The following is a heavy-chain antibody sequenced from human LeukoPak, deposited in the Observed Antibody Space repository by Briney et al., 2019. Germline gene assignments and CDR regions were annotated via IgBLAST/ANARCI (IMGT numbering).Heavy chain of an antibody. CDR2: INPSGGST. Sequence: ASVKVSCKASGYTFTSYYMHWVRQAPGQGLEWMGIINPSGGSTSYAQKFQGRVTMTRDTSTSTVYMELSSLRSEDTAVYYCARGYSSSWYIFPDWYFDLWGRGTLVTVSS. CDR3: ARGYSSSWYIFPDWYFDL. CDR1: GYTFTSYY. V-gene: IGHV1-46*01. J-gene: IGHJ2*01. D-gene: IGHD6-13*01.